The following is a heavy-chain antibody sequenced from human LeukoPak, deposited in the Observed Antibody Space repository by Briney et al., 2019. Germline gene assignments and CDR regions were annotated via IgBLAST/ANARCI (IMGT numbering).Heavy chain of an antibody. V-gene: IGHV5-51*01. J-gene: IGHJ3*02. CDR3: ARPTIAVAYWAFDI. Sequence: GESLKISCKGSGYGSGYSFTSHWIAWVRQMPGKGLEWMGIIYPRDSNTIYSPSFQGQVTISVDTSINTAYLQWISLKASDTAMYYCARPTIAVAYWAFDIWGQGTMVTVSS. CDR1: GYSFTSHW. D-gene: IGHD6-19*01. CDR2: IYPRDSNT.